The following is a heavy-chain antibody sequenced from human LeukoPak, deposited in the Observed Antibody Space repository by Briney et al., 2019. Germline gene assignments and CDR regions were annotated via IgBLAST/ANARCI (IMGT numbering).Heavy chain of an antibody. V-gene: IGHV1-69-2*01. CDR1: GYTFTDYY. CDR2: VDPEDGET. CDR3: ATDGGMAARPYSGTCK. D-gene: IGHD6-6*01. Sequence: ASVKVSCKVSGYTFTDYYMHWVQQAPGKGLEWMGLVDPEDGETIYAEKFQGRVTITADTSTDTAYMELSSLRSEDTAVYYCATDGGMAARPYSGTCKWGQGTLVTVSS. J-gene: IGHJ4*02.